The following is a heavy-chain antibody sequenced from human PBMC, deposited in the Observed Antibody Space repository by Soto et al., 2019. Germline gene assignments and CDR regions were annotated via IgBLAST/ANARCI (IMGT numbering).Heavy chain of an antibody. CDR1: GGSFSGYY. CDR3: ARDGYCSSTSCYTGITGPHNRFEP. J-gene: IGHJ5*02. Sequence: PSETLSLTCAVYGGSFSGYYWSWIRQPPGKGLEWIGEINHSGSTNYNPSLKSRVTISVDTSKNQFSLKLSSVTAADTAVYYCARDGYCSSTSCYTGITGPHNRFEPWGQGTLVTVS. V-gene: IGHV4-34*01. D-gene: IGHD2-2*02. CDR2: INHSGST.